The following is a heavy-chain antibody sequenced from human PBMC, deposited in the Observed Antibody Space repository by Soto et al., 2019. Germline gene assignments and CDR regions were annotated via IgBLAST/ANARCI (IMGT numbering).Heavy chain of an antibody. D-gene: IGHD3-3*01. V-gene: IGHV3-15*01. CDR2: IKSKTDGGTT. CDR1: GFTFSNAW. Sequence: GWSLRLSCAASGFTFSNAWMSWVRQAPGKGLEWVGRIKSKTDGGTTDYAAPVKGRFTISRDDSKNTLYLQMNSLKTEDTAVYYCTTDSPPRFPLLSFYWGQGTLVTVSS. J-gene: IGHJ4*02. CDR3: TTDSPPRFPLLSFY.